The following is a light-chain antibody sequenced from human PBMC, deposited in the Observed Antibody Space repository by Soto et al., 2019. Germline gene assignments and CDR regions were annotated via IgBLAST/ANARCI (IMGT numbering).Light chain of an antibody. V-gene: IGKV3-11*01. CDR2: DAS. Sequence: EIVLTQSPATLSLSPGERATLSCRASQSVSSYLAWYQQKPGQAPRLLIYDASNRATGIPARFSGSGSGTDFTLTISRLEPEDFAVYYCQQYLMFAQGTKVDI. CDR3: QQYLM. J-gene: IGKJ1*01. CDR1: QSVSSY.